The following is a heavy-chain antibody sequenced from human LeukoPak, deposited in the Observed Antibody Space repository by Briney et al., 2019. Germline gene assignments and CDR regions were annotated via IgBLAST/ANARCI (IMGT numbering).Heavy chain of an antibody. D-gene: IGHD6-13*01. CDR1: GFTFSSYE. Sequence: GGSLRLSRAASGFTFSSYEMHWVRQAPGKGLEWVSYISSSGATKYYADSVKGRFTISRDNAKNSLYLQMNILRAEDTAVYYCARDHRSSWPNYFDYWGQGTLVTVSS. CDR3: ARDHRSSWPNYFDY. V-gene: IGHV3-48*03. J-gene: IGHJ4*02. CDR2: ISSSGATK.